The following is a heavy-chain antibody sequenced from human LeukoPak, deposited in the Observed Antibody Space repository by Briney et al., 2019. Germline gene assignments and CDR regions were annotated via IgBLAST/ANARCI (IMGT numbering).Heavy chain of an antibody. CDR3: AKGDVDSPMNFYH. J-gene: IGHJ4*02. CDR1: GFMFDDYT. CDR2: INWDGGST. Sequence: GGSLRLSCAASGFMFDDYTMHWVRQAPGKGLEGVSLINWDGGSTYYAGSVKGRFTISRDNSKNSLYLQMNSLRTEDTALYYCAKGDVDSPMNFYHWGQGTLVTVSS. D-gene: IGHD5-18*01. V-gene: IGHV3-43*01.